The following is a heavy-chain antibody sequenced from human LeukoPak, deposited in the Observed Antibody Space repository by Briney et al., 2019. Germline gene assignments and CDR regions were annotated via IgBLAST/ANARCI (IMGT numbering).Heavy chain of an antibody. J-gene: IGHJ5*02. V-gene: IGHV3-53*01. D-gene: IGHD2-15*01. CDR1: GFTVSSNS. CDR2: LYSGGGT. Sequence: PGGSLRLSCAVSGFTVSSNSMSWVRQAPGKGLEWVSILYSGGGTDYADSVKGRFTISRDNSKNTLYLGMNSLRVEDTAVYYCARDRYCSGGSCYSNWFDPWGQGTLVTVSS. CDR3: ARDRYCSGGSCYSNWFDP.